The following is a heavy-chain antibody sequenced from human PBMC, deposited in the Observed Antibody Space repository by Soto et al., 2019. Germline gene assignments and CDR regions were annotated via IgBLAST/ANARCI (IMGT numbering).Heavy chain of an antibody. CDR1: GYTFTGYY. D-gene: IGHD6-19*01. Sequence: QVQLVQSGAEVEKPGASVKVSCKASGYTFTGYYVHWVRQAPGQGLEWMGWINPNSGVTSYAHKFQGRVTMTRDTVIRTGLLELSRLRSDDTAVYFCARGGEVAGTEWGQGTLVTVSS. V-gene: IGHV1-2*02. J-gene: IGHJ4*02. CDR3: ARGGEVAGTE. CDR2: INPNSGVT.